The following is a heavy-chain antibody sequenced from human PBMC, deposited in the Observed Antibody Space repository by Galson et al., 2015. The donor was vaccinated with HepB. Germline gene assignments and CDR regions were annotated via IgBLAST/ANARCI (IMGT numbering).Heavy chain of an antibody. CDR2: IRSKSYGGPI. CDR3: SSNKTAVHY. D-gene: IGHD2-21*02. J-gene: IGHJ4*02. V-gene: IGHV3-49*04. Sequence: SLRLSCAASGFTFNNYGMHWVRQAPGKGLEWVGFIRSKSYGGPIEYAASVKERFTISRDDSKSIAFLQMTNLKSEDTAVYYCSSNKTAVHYWGQGTLVTVSS. CDR1: GFTFNNYG.